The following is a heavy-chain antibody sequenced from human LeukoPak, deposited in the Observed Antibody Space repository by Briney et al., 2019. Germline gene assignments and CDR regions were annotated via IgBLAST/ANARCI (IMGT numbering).Heavy chain of an antibody. CDR2: INPNSGGT. J-gene: IGHJ5*02. D-gene: IGHD2-2*01. CDR3: AREGCNSTSCLGTWFDP. CDR1: GYTFTGYY. Sequence: ASVKVSCKASGYTFTGYYMHWVRQAPGQGLEWMGWINPNSGGTNYAQKFQGRVTMTRDTSISTAYMELSRLRSDDTAVYYCAREGCNSTSCLGTWFDPWGQGALVTVSS. V-gene: IGHV1-2*02.